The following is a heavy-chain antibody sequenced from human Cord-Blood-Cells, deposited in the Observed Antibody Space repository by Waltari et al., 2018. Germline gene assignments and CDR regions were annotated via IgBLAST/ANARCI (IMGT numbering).Heavy chain of an antibody. Sequence: QVQLVQSGAEVKKPGASVKVSCKASGYTFTGSYMHWVRQAPGQGLAWMGRINPNSGGTNYAQKFQGRVTMTRDTSISTAYMELSRLRSDDTAVYYCARDPAKYCSGGSCYGWFDPWGQGTLVTVSS. D-gene: IGHD2-15*01. J-gene: IGHJ5*02. CDR2: INPNSGGT. CDR1: GYTFTGSY. V-gene: IGHV1-2*06. CDR3: ARDPAKYCSGGSCYGWFDP.